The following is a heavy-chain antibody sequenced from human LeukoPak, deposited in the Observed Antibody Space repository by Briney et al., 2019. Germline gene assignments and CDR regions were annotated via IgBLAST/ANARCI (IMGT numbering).Heavy chain of an antibody. CDR2: IKQDGSQK. V-gene: IGHV3-7*01. Sequence: WGSLRLSCAASGFTFSTYWMSWVRQAPGKGLEWVANIKQDGSQKYYVDSVKGRFTISRDNAKNSLYLQMNSLRAEDTAVYYCALLGFDYFDYWGQGTLVTVSS. J-gene: IGHJ4*02. CDR3: ALLGFDYFDY. CDR1: GFTFSTYW.